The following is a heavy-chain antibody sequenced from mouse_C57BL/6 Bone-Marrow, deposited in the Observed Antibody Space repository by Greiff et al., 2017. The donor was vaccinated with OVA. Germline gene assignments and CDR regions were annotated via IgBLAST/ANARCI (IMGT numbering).Heavy chain of an antibody. CDR2: IDPSDSYT. D-gene: IGHD1-1*01. CDR1: GYTFTSYW. V-gene: IGHV1-59*01. Sequence: VKLQQPGAELVRPGTSVKLSCKASGYTFTSYWMHWVKQRPGQGLEWIGVIDPSDSYTNYNQKFKGKATLTVDTSSSTAYMQLSSLTSEDSAVYYCARDGSSEGEMDYWGQGTSVTVSS. J-gene: IGHJ4*01. CDR3: ARDGSSEGEMDY.